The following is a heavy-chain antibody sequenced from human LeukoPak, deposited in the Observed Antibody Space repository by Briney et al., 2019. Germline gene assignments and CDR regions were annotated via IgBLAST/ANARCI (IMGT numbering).Heavy chain of an antibody. CDR3: ATELPSDFGVVNYYFDY. D-gene: IGHD3-3*01. CDR1: GYTFTSYG. J-gene: IGHJ4*02. CDR2: ISAYTGNT. V-gene: IGHV1-18*01. Sequence: GASEKVSCKASGYTFTSYGISWVRQAPGQGLEWMGWISAYTGNTNYAQKLQGRVTMTTDTSTSTAYLELRGLRSDDTVVSYCATELPSDFGVVNYYFDYWGQGTLVTVSS.